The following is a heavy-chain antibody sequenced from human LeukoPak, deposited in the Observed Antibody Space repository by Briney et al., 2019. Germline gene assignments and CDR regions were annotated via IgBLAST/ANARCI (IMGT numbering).Heavy chain of an antibody. CDR3: AKDPYYYDTRGYNGDY. Sequence: GGSLRLSCAASGFTFSNYAMSWVRQAPGKGLEWVSSISGSGGSTYYADSVKGRFTISRDNSKNTLFLQMNSLRAEDTAVYYCAKDPYYYDTRGYNGDYWGQGTLVTVSS. D-gene: IGHD3-22*01. V-gene: IGHV3-23*01. J-gene: IGHJ4*02. CDR1: GFTFSNYA. CDR2: ISGSGGST.